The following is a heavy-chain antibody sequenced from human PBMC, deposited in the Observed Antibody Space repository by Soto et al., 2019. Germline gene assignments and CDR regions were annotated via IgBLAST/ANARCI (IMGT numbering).Heavy chain of an antibody. D-gene: IGHD2-2*01. CDR1: GFTFSSYA. CDR3: ARLTLGCISTGCYRGDY. V-gene: IGHV3-30-3*01. CDR2: ISYDGSNK. Sequence: GGSLRLSCAASGFTFSSYAMHWVRQAPGKGLEWVAVISYDGSNKYYADSVKGRFTISRDNSKNTLYLQMNSLRAEDTAVYYCARLTLGCISTGCYRGDYWGQGTLVTVSS. J-gene: IGHJ4*02.